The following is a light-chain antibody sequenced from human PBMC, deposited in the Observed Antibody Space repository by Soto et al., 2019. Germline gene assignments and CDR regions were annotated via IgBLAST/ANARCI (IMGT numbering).Light chain of an antibody. V-gene: IGLV1-47*02. CDR2: SND. CDR3: SAWDDALAAYV. J-gene: IGLJ1*01. Sequence: QSVLTQSPSASGAPGQTIIISCSGSSSNIGTNAVYWYQQLPGSAPTLLVHSNDQRPFGVPHRFSGSRSGTSASLAVSGLRSKDEADYYCSAWDDALAAYVFGTGTKVTVL. CDR1: SSNIGTNA.